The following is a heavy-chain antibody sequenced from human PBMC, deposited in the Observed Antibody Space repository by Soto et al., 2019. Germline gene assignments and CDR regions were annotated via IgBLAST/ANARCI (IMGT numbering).Heavy chain of an antibody. V-gene: IGHV4-31*11. Sequence: SETLSLTCAVSGGSIISADSYWFWIRKHPGKGLEWIGYIAYSGDTYYNPSLRSRVTISVDTSENKFSLTLRSVTAADTAVYYCARDTAMGPFDYWGQGTLVTVSS. D-gene: IGHD5-18*01. J-gene: IGHJ4*02. CDR3: ARDTAMGPFDY. CDR2: IAYSGDT. CDR1: GGSIISADSY.